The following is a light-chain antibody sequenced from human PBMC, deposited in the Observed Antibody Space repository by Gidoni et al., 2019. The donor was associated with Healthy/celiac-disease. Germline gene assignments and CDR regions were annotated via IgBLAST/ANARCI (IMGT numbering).Light chain of an antibody. Sequence: QLTQSPSSLSASVGDRVTITCRASQSLSSYLNWYQQKPGKAPKLLIYAASSLQSGVPSRFSGSGSGTDFTLTISSLQPEDFATYYCQQSYSTPLTFGGGTKVEIK. CDR1: QSLSSY. V-gene: IGKV1-39*01. CDR2: AAS. J-gene: IGKJ4*01. CDR3: QQSYSTPLT.